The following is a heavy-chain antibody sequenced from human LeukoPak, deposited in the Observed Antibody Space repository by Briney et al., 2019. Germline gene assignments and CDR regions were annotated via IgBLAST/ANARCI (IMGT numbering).Heavy chain of an antibody. D-gene: IGHD4-23*01. J-gene: IGHJ4*02. CDR1: GYTFTAYY. Sequence: ASVKVSCKASGYTFTAYYMHWVRQAPGQGLEWMGWINPNSGGTNYAQKFQGRVTMTEDTSTDTAYMELSSLRSEDTAVYYCATGLSTTAVTPTVFDYWGQGTLVTVSS. V-gene: IGHV1-2*02. CDR3: ATGLSTTAVTPTVFDY. CDR2: INPNSGGT.